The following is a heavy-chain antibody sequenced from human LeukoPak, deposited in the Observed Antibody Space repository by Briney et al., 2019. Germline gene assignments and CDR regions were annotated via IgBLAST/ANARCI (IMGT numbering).Heavy chain of an antibody. J-gene: IGHJ4*02. CDR3: AREVLDYLDTSGPVDY. D-gene: IGHD3-22*01. V-gene: IGHV3-33*01. CDR1: GFTFSSYG. Sequence: PGRSLRLSCAASGFTFSSYGMHWVRQAPGKGLEWVAVIWYDGSNEYYADSVKGRFTISRDNSKNTLYLQMNSLSAEDTAVYYCAREVLDYLDTSGPVDYWGQGTLVTVSS. CDR2: IWYDGSNE.